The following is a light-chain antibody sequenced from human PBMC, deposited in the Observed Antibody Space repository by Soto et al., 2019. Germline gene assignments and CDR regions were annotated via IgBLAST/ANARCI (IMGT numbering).Light chain of an antibody. CDR1: HDITSY. J-gene: IGKJ1*01. Sequence: DIQMTQSPSSLSASVGDRVTITCQVSHDITSYLNWYQHKPGKAPKLLIYKASTLKSGVPSRFSGSGSGTEFTLTISSLQPDDFATYYCQHYNSYSEAFGQGTKVELK. CDR3: QHYNSYSEA. CDR2: KAS. V-gene: IGKV1-5*03.